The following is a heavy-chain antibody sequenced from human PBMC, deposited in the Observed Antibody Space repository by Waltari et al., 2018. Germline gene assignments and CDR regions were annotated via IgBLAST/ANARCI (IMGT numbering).Heavy chain of an antibody. CDR2: IYGSGST. CDR3: ARGLTQYGATTGFDY. J-gene: IGHJ4*02. Sequence: QVQLQESGPGLVKPSGTLSLTCVVSGDSINTNQWWGWIRQAPGKGLEWIGQIYGSGSTIYNPSIKGRVTISADNSKNQFSLTLKSVTAADTALYFCARGLTQYGATTGFDYWGQGTRVSVSS. D-gene: IGHD3-9*01. V-gene: IGHV4-4*02. CDR1: GDSINTNQW.